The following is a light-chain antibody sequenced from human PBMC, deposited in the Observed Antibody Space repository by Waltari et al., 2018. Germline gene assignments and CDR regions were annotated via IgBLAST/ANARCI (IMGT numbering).Light chain of an antibody. CDR1: PSIGSS. CDR3: QQSYSTPRT. CDR2: AAS. V-gene: IGKV1-39*01. J-gene: IGKJ1*01. Sequence: DIQMTQSPSSLSASVGDRVIITCRASPSIGSSVNWYQQKPGTAPKLLIYAASSLQSGVPSRFSGSGSGTEFTLAISSLQPEDFVTYYCQQSYSTPRTFGQGTKVEIK.